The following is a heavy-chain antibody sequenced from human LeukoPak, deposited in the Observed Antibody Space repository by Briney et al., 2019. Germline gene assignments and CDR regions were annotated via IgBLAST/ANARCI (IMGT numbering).Heavy chain of an antibody. CDR1: GDSVSSNSVA. V-gene: IGHV6-1*01. J-gene: IGHJ4*02. D-gene: IGHD1-26*01. CDR3: ARGGLVRSPRGYFDF. CDR2: TYYRSKWYY. Sequence: SQTLSLTCAISGDSVSSNSVAWNWIRQSPSRGLEWLGRTYYRSKWYYDYAVSVKSRISINPDTSKNQFSLQLNSVTPDDTAVYYCARGGLVRSPRGYFDFWGQGTLVTVSS.